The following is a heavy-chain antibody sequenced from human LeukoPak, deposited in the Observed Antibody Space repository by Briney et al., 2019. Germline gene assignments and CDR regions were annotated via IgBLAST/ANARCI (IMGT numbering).Heavy chain of an antibody. J-gene: IGHJ2*01. CDR1: GGSISSSSYY. CDR2: IYYSGST. V-gene: IGHV4-39*01. CDR3: ASRDILTGRGLLSHYWYFDL. Sequence: SETLSLTCTASGGSISSSSYYWGWIRQPPGKGLEWIGSIYYSGSTYYNPSLKSRVTISVDTSKNQFSLKLSSVTAADTAVYYCASRDILTGRGLLSHYWYFDLWGRGTLVTVSS. D-gene: IGHD3-9*01.